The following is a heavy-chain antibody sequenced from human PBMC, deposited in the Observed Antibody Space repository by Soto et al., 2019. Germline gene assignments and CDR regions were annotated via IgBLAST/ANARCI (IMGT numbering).Heavy chain of an antibody. CDR2: INPSGGST. CDR1: GYSFTSYY. Sequence: QVQLVQSGAEVKEPGASVKVSCKASGYSFTSYYIHWERQAPGQGLEWMGIINPSGGSTTYAQKFQGRVTMTRDTSTSTVYMELSSLRSEDTAVYYCARVYCGGDCPSGYWGQGTLVTVSS. CDR3: ARVYCGGDCPSGY. V-gene: IGHV1-46*03. J-gene: IGHJ4*02. D-gene: IGHD2-21*02.